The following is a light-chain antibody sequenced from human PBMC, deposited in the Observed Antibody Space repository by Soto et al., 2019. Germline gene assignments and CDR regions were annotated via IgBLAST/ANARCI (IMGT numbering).Light chain of an antibody. Sequence: EFVLTQSPGTLSLSPGERATLSCRASQSVSSSYLAWYQQKPGQAPRLLIYGASSRATGIPDRFSGSGSGTDFTLTISRLEPEDFAVYYCQQYGSSVLTFGGGTKV. CDR1: QSVSSSY. CDR3: QQYGSSVLT. V-gene: IGKV3-20*01. J-gene: IGKJ4*01. CDR2: GAS.